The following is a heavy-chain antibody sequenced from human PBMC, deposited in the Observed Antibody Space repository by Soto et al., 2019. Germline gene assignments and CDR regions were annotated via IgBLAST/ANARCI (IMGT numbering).Heavy chain of an antibody. CDR3: TKEGGTVTKFDF. V-gene: IGHV3-23*01. Sequence: EVQLLESGGNLVQPGGSLRLSCAVSGFTFRSYAMSWVRQAPGKGVEWVSLISGDGDSTYYADSVKGRFTISRDNSKNTLFLQMNSLRAEDTAVYYCTKEGGTVTKFDFWGQGTLVTVSS. J-gene: IGHJ4*02. D-gene: IGHD4-17*01. CDR2: ISGDGDST. CDR1: GFTFRSYA.